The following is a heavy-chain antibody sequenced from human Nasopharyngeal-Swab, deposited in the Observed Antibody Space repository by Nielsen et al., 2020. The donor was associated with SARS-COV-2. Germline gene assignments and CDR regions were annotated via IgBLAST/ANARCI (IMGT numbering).Heavy chain of an antibody. D-gene: IGHD2-15*01. V-gene: IGHV3-21*01. CDR2: ISSSATYI. Sequence: GGSLRLSCVVSGFTVTTYTMNWVRQAPGKGLEWVSSISSSATYIYYADSVKGRFTISRDNAKNSLYLQMNSLRVGDTAVYYCAREVAGRGVDYWGQGTLVTVSP. CDR1: GFTVTTYT. J-gene: IGHJ4*02. CDR3: AREVAGRGVDY.